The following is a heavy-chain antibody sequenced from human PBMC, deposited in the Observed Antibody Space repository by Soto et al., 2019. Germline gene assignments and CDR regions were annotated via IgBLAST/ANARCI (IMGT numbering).Heavy chain of an antibody. CDR2: IWYDGINK. V-gene: IGHV3-33*01. CDR3: AAATTSTLPFPY. CDR1: VCTSSTRF. Sequence: SLILSCSSSVCTSSTRFVQLLRQAPGKGLEWVANIWYDGINKFYADSVKGRFTISKDNSKNKLYVEMNSLRAEETAVYYCAAATTSTLPFPYWGPGTQVTVSS. D-gene: IGHD3-3*02. J-gene: IGHJ4*02.